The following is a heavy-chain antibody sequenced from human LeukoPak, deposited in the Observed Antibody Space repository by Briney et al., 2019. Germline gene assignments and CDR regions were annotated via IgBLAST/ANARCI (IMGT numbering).Heavy chain of an antibody. J-gene: IGHJ4*02. D-gene: IGHD3-22*01. Sequence: SEALSLTCTVSGGSVSSGSYYWSWIRQPPGKGLEWIGYIYYSGSTNYNPSLKSRVTISVDTSKNQFSLKLSSVTAADTAVYYCARGLVTMIGGNFDYWGQGTLVTVSS. CDR1: GGSVSSGSYY. V-gene: IGHV4-61*01. CDR3: ARGLVTMIGGNFDY. CDR2: IYYSGST.